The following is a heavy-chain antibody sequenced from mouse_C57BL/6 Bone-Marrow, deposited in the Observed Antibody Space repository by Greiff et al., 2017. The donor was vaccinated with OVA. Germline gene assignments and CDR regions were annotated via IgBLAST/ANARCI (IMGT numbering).Heavy chain of an antibody. D-gene: IGHD4-1*01. J-gene: IGHJ3*01. CDR1: GYAFTNYL. V-gene: IGHV1-54*01. CDR2: INPGSGGT. Sequence: VKLQESGAELVRPGTSVKVSCKASGYAFTNYLIEWVKQRPGQGLEWIGVINPGSGGTNYNEKFKGKATLTADKSSSTAYMQLSSLTSEDSAVYFCARRVDNWDPFAYWGQGTLVTVSA. CDR3: ARRVDNWDPFAY.